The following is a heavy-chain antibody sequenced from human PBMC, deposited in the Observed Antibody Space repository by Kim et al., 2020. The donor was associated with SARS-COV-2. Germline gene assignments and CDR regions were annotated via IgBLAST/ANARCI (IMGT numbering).Heavy chain of an antibody. CDR2: IRSKAYGGKT. D-gene: IGHD6-19*01. J-gene: IGHJ6*03. V-gene: IGHV3-49*04. CDR1: GFTFGDYA. CDR3: TREPRKSIAVAGTLFPRYGYYYYRLG. Sequence: GGSLRLSCTASGFTFGDYAMSWVRQAPGKGLEWVGFIRSKAYGGKTEYAASVKGRFTISRDDSKSIAYMQMNSLKTEDTAVYYCTREPRKSIAVAGTLFPRYGYYYYRLGWGKGTTVTVSS.